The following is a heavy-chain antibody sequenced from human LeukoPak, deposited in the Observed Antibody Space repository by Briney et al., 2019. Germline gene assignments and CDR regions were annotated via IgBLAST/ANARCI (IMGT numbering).Heavy chain of an antibody. CDR1: GFTFSSYE. Sequence: GGSLRLSCAASGFTFSSYEMNWVRQAPGKGLEWVSYISSSGSTIYYADSVKGRFTISRDNSKNTVYLQTNSLRAEDTAVYYCAKDHVVVAGLATNWGQGTLVTVSS. CDR3: AKDHVVVAGLATN. V-gene: IGHV3-48*03. J-gene: IGHJ4*02. D-gene: IGHD2-15*01. CDR2: ISSSGSTI.